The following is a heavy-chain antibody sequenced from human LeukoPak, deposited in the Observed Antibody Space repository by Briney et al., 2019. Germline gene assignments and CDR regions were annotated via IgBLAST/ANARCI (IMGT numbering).Heavy chain of an antibody. Sequence: SETLSLTCTVSGGSISSYYWSWIRQPPGKGLEWIRYIYCSGTTNYNPSLRSRVTISVDTSKNQFSLKLSSMTAADTAVYYCARDNIAAAGNYYFDYWGQGTLVTVSS. J-gene: IGHJ4*02. V-gene: IGHV4-59*01. CDR3: ARDNIAAAGNYYFDY. D-gene: IGHD6-13*01. CDR1: GGSISSYY. CDR2: IYCSGTT.